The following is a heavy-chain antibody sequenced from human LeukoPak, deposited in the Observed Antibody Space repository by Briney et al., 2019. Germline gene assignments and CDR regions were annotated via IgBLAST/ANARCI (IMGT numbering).Heavy chain of an antibody. V-gene: IGHV5-51*01. J-gene: IGHJ6*02. Sequence: GESLKISCKGSGYSFTSYWIGWVRQMPGKGLEWMGIIYPGDSDTRYSPSFQGQVTISADKSISTAYLQWSSLKASDTAMYYCARLPPRGYSGYDYSSYYYYGMDVWGQGTTVTVSS. CDR2: IYPGDSDT. D-gene: IGHD5-12*01. CDR3: ARLPPRGYSGYDYSSYYYYGMDV. CDR1: GYSFTSYW.